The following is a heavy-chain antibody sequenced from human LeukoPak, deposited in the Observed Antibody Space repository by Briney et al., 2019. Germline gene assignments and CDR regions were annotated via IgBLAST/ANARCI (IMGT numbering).Heavy chain of an antibody. Sequence: GASVKVSCKASGYTFTGYYIHWVRQAPGQGLEWMGWISAYNGNTNYAQKLQGRVTMTTDTSTSTAYMELRSLRSDDTAVYYCVTGGPGPAEHFQHWGQGTLVTVSS. CDR2: ISAYNGNT. J-gene: IGHJ1*01. CDR3: VTGGPGPAEHFQH. D-gene: IGHD3-16*01. CDR1: GYTFTGYY. V-gene: IGHV1-18*04.